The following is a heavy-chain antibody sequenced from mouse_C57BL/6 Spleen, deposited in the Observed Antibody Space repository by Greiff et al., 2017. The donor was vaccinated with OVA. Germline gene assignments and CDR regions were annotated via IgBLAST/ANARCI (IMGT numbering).Heavy chain of an antibody. D-gene: IGHD2-1*01. V-gene: IGHV1-82*01. J-gene: IGHJ4*01. CDR3: ARKDGNYLNYAMDY. Sequence: VKLQQSGPELVKPGASVKISCKASGYAFSSSWMNWVKQRPGKGLEWIGRIYPGDGDTNYNGKFKGKATLTADKSSSTAYMQLSSLTSEDSAVYFCARKDGNYLNYAMDYWGQGTSVTVSS. CDR1: GYAFSSSW. CDR2: IYPGDGDT.